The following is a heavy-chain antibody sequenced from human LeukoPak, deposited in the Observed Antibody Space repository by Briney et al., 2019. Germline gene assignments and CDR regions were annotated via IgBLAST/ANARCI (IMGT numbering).Heavy chain of an antibody. Sequence: PGGSLRLSCAASGFXFSSDGMHWVRRAPGKGLEWGAVISYDGTKKVYRDSVRGRFTISRDNSKNTLYLQMNTLRVEDTAVYHCVKEQSSGYYRVADYWGQGTLVTVSS. CDR1: GFXFSSDG. J-gene: IGHJ4*02. D-gene: IGHD6-19*01. CDR3: VKEQSSGYYRVADY. V-gene: IGHV3-30*18. CDR2: ISYDGTKK.